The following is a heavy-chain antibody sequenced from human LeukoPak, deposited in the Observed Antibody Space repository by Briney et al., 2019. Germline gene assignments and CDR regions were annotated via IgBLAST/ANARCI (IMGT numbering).Heavy chain of an antibody. Sequence: QPGGSLRLSCEASGFTFSSYGMHWVRRAPGKGLEWMTVISHDGSNKYYVDSVKGRFTISRDNSESTLYLQMNSLRAEDTAVYYCAKEGYYGSGSFPDSWGQGTLVTVSS. CDR3: AKEGYYGSGSFPDS. V-gene: IGHV3-30*18. D-gene: IGHD3-10*01. CDR2: ISHDGSNK. CDR1: GFTFSSYG. J-gene: IGHJ4*02.